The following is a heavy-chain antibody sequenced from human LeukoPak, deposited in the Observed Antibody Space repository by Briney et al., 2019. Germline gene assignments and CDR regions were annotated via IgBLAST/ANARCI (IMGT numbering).Heavy chain of an antibody. J-gene: IGHJ5*02. Sequence: ASVKVSCKTSGGTFNNSAISWVRQAPGQGLEWLGGIVPLFGTAGYAQKFQGRVTITKDESTRTVYLELTSLTSDDPAVYYCARDVHGDYGSGWFDPWGQGTLVSVSS. CDR2: IVPLFGTA. CDR1: GGTFNNSA. D-gene: IGHD4-17*01. V-gene: IGHV1-69*05. CDR3: ARDVHGDYGSGWFDP.